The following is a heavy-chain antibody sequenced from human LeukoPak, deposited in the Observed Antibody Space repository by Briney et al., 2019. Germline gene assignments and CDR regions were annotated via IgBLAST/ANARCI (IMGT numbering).Heavy chain of an antibody. D-gene: IGHD6-19*01. CDR1: GGSISSYY. Sequence: SETLSLTCTVSGGSISSYYWSWIRQPPGKGLEWIGYIYYSGSTNYNPSLKSRVTISVDTSKNQFSLKLSSVTAADTAVYYCARHVSAYSSGLPYYMDAWGKGTTVTVSS. CDR2: IYYSGST. CDR3: ARHVSAYSSGLPYYMDA. V-gene: IGHV4-59*08. J-gene: IGHJ6*03.